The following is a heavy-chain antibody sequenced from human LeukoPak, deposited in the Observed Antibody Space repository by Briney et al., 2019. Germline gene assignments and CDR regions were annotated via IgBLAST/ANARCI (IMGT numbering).Heavy chain of an antibody. CDR2: INHSGST. J-gene: IGHJ6*03. D-gene: IGHD2-2*02. CDR3: ARGGRGYCSSTSCYTPRGYYMDV. Sequence: GSLRLSCAASGFTFSSYAMSWIRQPPGKGLEWIGEINHSGSTNYNPSLKSRVTISVDTSKNQFSLKLSSVTAADTAVYYCARGGRGYCSSTSCYTPRGYYMDVWGKGPRSPSP. V-gene: IGHV4-34*01. CDR1: GFTFSSYA.